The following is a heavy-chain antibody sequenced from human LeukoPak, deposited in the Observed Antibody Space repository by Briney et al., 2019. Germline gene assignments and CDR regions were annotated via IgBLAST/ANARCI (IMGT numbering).Heavy chain of an antibody. V-gene: IGHV3-66*01. CDR2: IYSGGGT. D-gene: IGHD7-27*01. CDR1: GFTVSSNY. CDR3: ARDRGDWGSPYYFDY. Sequence: GGSLRLSCAASGFTVSSNYMSWVRQAPGKGLEWVSVIYSGGGTYYADSVKGRFTISRDNSKNTLYLQMNSLRAEDTAVYYCARDRGDWGSPYYFDYWGQGTLVTVSS. J-gene: IGHJ4*02.